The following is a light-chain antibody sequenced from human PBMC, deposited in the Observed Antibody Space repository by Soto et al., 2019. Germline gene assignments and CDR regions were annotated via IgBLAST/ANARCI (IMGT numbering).Light chain of an antibody. J-gene: IGKJ3*01. V-gene: IGKV1-39*01. CDR2: AAS. Sequence: IQMTQSPSSLSASVGDRVTITCRASQRISTYLNWFQQRPGKAARLLIYAASTLQTGVSSNFSGSASGTDFTLTITSLQPEDFATYSCRQTYSMPPTFGPGTKVDI. CDR1: QRISTY. CDR3: RQTYSMPPT.